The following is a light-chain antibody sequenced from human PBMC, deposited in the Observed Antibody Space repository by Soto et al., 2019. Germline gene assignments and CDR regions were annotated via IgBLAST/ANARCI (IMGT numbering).Light chain of an antibody. Sequence: QLTWSHSYLSPXVGDXVNIXCRASQNINHYLNWYQHKPGTAPKLLISGVSCLQGGVPSRFSDSGSGTDFTLTISSLQTEEFATYYCQQSSVTITFGGGTKVDIK. J-gene: IGKJ4*01. V-gene: IGKV1-39*01. CDR2: GVS. CDR3: QQSSVTIT. CDR1: QNINHY.